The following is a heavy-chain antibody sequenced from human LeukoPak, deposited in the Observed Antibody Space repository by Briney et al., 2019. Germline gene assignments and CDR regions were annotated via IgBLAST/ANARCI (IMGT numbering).Heavy chain of an antibody. V-gene: IGHV4-30-4*01. Sequence: SETLSLTCTVSGGSISSGDYYWSWIRQPPGKGLEWIGYIYYSGSTYYNPSLKSRVTISVDTSKNQFSLKLSSVTAADTAVYYCARTSIAARRANAFDIWGQGTMVTVSS. CDR2: IYYSGST. CDR3: ARTSIAARRANAFDI. D-gene: IGHD6-6*01. J-gene: IGHJ3*02. CDR1: GGSISSGDYY.